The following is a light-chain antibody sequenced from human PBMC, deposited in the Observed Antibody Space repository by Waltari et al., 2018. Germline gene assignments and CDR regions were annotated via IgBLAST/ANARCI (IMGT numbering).Light chain of an antibody. Sequence: EIVLTQSPGTLSLSPGERASLSCRASRSVSSTYLAWSQQKPGQAPRLLIYGASSRATGMPARFSGSGSGTDFTLTISSLEPEDFAVYYCQHRDHWPPDATFGPGTKVDI. CDR3: QHRDHWPPDAT. J-gene: IGKJ3*01. CDR1: RSVSSTY. CDR2: GAS. V-gene: IGKV3D-20*02.